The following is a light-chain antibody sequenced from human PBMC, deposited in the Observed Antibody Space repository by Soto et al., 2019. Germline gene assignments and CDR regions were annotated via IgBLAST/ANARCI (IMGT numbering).Light chain of an antibody. Sequence: QSALTQPASVSGSLGQSITLSCTGTSSDIGAYNYVSWYLQHPGEAPNIIIYEVTNRPSGVSNRFSGSKSGNTASLTISGLHIEDEADYYCSSYTTSNTLIFGGGTKLTVL. CDR1: SSDIGAYNY. V-gene: IGLV2-14*01. CDR2: EVT. CDR3: SSYTTSNTLI. J-gene: IGLJ2*01.